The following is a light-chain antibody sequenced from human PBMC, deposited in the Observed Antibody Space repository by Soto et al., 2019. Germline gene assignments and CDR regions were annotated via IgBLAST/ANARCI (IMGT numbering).Light chain of an antibody. V-gene: IGKV1-5*01. CDR1: RSISRW. CDR2: DAS. CDR3: QQYSSFLT. Sequence: DIQMTQSPSTLSASVGDRVTITCRASRSISRWLAWSQQKPGKAPKLLIYDASNLQSGVSSRFSGSGSGTEFTLTITSLQPDDFATYYCQQYSSFLTFGGGTKVEI. J-gene: IGKJ4*01.